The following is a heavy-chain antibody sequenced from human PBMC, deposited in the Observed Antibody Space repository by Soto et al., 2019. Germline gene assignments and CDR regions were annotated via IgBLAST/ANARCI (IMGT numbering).Heavy chain of an antibody. CDR1: GFPLHNYA. V-gene: IGHV3-23*01. CDR2: LIGGHYGT. D-gene: IGHD3-10*01. CDR3: AKGKSTGDIDWFDP. Sequence: WLSLTLSFTASGFPLHNYAMAWVRQAPGKGLEWVSTLIGGHYGTAYSYSVKGRFTVSRDNSKNCLYLQMNSLGVEDTAMYFCAKGKSTGDIDWFDPWGQGSPVPVSS. J-gene: IGHJ5*02.